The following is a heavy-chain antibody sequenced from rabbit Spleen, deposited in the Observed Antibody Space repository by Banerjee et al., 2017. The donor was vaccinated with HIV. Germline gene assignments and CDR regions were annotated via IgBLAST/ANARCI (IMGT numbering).Heavy chain of an antibody. CDR2: ISADINDVT. D-gene: IGHD4-1*01. CDR1: GFSFSGVYC. J-gene: IGHJ6*01. Sequence: QQQLVESGGGLVKPGGTLTLTCKASGFSFSGVYCMSWVRQAQGKGLESIACISADINDVTYYASWAKGRFTISKTASTTVTLQMTSLTAADTATYCCARYDGDWGEDLWGPGTLVTVS. V-gene: IGHV1S45*01. CDR3: ARYDGDWGEDL.